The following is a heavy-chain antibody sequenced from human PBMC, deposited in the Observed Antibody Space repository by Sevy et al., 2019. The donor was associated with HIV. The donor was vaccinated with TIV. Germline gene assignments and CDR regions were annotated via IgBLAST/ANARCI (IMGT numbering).Heavy chain of an antibody. V-gene: IGHV3-30*04. CDR3: ARDAAEGPYSSTWYSNWLDP. CDR2: ISYDGSYK. D-gene: IGHD6-13*01. Sequence: GGSLRLSCAASGFTFNSYSMYWVRQAPGKGLEWLAVISYDGSYKYYADSVKGQFTISRDNSKNTLYLQMNSLRTEDTAVYYCARDAAEGPYSSTWYSNWLDPWGQGTQVTVSS. J-gene: IGHJ5*02. CDR1: GFTFNSYS.